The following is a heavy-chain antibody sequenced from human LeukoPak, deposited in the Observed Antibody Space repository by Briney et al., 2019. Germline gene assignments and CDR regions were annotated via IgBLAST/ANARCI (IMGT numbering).Heavy chain of an antibody. J-gene: IGHJ6*03. CDR1: GGTFSSYA. CDR2: IIPIFGTA. V-gene: IGHV1-69*13. D-gene: IGHD6-6*01. Sequence: GASVKVSCKASGGTFSSYAISWVRQAPGQGLEWMGGIIPIFGTANYAQKFQGRVTITADESTSTAYMELSRLRSDDTAVYYCARGSGGAARPDYYYYMDVWGKGTTVTVSS. CDR3: ARGSGGAARPDYYYYMDV.